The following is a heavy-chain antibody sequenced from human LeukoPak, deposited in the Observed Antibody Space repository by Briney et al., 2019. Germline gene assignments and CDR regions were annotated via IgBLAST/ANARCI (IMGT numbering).Heavy chain of an antibody. CDR2: ISSSGSTI. CDR3: ARGVITRFGFDY. CDR1: GXTFSSYE. J-gene: IGHJ4*02. Sequence: GGSLRLSCAASGXTFSSYEMNWVRQAPGKGLEWVSYISSSGSTIYYADSVKGRFTISRDNAKNSLYLQMNSLRAEDTAVYYCARGVITRFGFDYWGQGTLVTVSS. D-gene: IGHD2-21*01. V-gene: IGHV3-48*03.